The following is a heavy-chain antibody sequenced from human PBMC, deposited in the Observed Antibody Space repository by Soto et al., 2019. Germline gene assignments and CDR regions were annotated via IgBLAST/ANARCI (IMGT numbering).Heavy chain of an antibody. D-gene: IGHD3-9*01. J-gene: IGHJ4*02. V-gene: IGHV1-18*01. CDR2: ISAYNGNT. Sequence: GASVKVSCKASGYTFTSYGISWVRQAPGQGLEWMGWISAYNGNTNYAQKLQGRVTMTTDTSTSTAYMELRSLRSDDTAVYYCARDDISTGPQMGLFDYWGQGTLVTVSS. CDR3: ARDDISTGPQMGLFDY. CDR1: GYTFTSYG.